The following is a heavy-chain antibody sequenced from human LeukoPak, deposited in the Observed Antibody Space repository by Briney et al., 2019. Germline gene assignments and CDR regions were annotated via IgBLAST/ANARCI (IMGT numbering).Heavy chain of an antibody. J-gene: IGHJ6*04. CDR3: ARDQNRASDV. Sequence: EGSLRLSCAVSGFTFSTYAMSWVRQAPGKGLEWVSSITSSGANTYHAVSVKGRITISRDNSKDTLYLQMNSLRAEDTAVYYCARDQNRASDVWGKGTTVTVSS. V-gene: IGHV3-23*01. D-gene: IGHD3-10*01. CDR1: GFTFSTYA. CDR2: ITSSGANT.